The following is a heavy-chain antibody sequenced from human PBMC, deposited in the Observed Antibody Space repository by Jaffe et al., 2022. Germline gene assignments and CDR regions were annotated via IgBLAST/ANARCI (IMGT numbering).Heavy chain of an antibody. D-gene: IGHD2-2*01. J-gene: IGHJ3*02. V-gene: IGHV5-51*03. Sequence: EVQLVQSGAEVKKPGESLKISCKGSGYSFTSYWIGWVRQMPGKGLEWMGIIYPGDSDTRYSPSFQGQVTISADKSISTAYLQWSSLKASDTAMYYCVRPYNPPNCSSTSCYAFDIWGQGTMVTVSS. CDR1: GYSFTSYW. CDR2: IYPGDSDT. CDR3: VRPYNPPNCSSTSCYAFDI.